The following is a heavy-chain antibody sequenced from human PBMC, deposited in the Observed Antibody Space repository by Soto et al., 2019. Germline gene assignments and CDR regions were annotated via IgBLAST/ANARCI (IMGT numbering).Heavy chain of an antibody. CDR1: GYSFTSYD. CDR3: ARGRYGDY. V-gene: IGHV1-18*01. CDR2: ISAHNGNT. J-gene: IGHJ4*02. Sequence: QVHLVQSGAEVKKPGASVKVSCKGSGYSFTSYDITWVRQAPGQGLEWMGWISAHNGNTNDAQKLQGRVTVTRDTSTSTAYMELRSLRSDDTAVYYCARGRYGDYWGQGALVTVSS. D-gene: IGHD1-1*01.